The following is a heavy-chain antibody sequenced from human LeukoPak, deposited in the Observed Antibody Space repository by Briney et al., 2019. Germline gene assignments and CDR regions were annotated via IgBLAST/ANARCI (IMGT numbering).Heavy chain of an antibody. J-gene: IGHJ4*02. D-gene: IGHD4-17*01. CDR2: IIPIFGTA. Sequence: SVKVSCKASGGTFSSYAISWVRQAPGQGLEWMGGIIPIFGTANYAQKFQGRVTITADESTSTAYMELSSLRSEDTAVYYCARINDYGDYGGYWGQGTLVTVSS. CDR1: GGTFSSYA. CDR3: ARINDYGDYGGY. V-gene: IGHV1-69*13.